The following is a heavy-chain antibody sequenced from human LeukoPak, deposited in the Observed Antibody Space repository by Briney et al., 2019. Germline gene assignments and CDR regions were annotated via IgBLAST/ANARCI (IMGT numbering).Heavy chain of an antibody. CDR1: GFTFNSYS. CDR3: TRDLFNAFDI. Sequence: GGSLRLSCAASGFTFNSYSMNWVRQAPGKGLEWVSFITSSSSIIYYADSVKGRFTISRDNAKNSLYLQMNSLRDEDTAVYYCTRDLFNAFDIWGQGTMVTASS. D-gene: IGHD2-21*01. V-gene: IGHV3-48*02. J-gene: IGHJ3*02. CDR2: ITSSSSII.